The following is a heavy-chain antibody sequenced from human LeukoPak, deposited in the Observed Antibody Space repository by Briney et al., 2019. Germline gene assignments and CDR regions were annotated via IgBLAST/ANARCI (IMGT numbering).Heavy chain of an antibody. J-gene: IGHJ4*02. CDR3: AKTSDQLLYSKFDF. CDR1: GFTFSSYW. D-gene: IGHD2-2*02. Sequence: PGGSLRLSCAASGFTFSSYWMHWVRQAPGKGLEWVAFIQYDGSYKFYADSVQGRFGISRDNSKNTLFLQMNSLRADDTAVYYCAKTSDQLLYSKFDFWGQGTLVTVSS. CDR2: IQYDGSYK. V-gene: IGHV3-30*02.